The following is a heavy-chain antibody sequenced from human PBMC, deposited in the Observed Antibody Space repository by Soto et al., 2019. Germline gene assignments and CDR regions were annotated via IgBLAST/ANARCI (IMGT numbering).Heavy chain of an antibody. CDR1: GYSFSTYW. V-gene: IGHV5-51*01. Sequence: GESLKISCKGSGYSFSTYWIGWVRQMPGKGLESIGIIYPGDFETKYSPSFKGQVTISADKSISTACLQWSSLKASDTAMYYCARHGLHGSDWDGLDVWGQGTTVTVSS. CDR2: IYPGDFET. D-gene: IGHD3-9*01. J-gene: IGHJ6*02. CDR3: ARHGLHGSDWDGLDV.